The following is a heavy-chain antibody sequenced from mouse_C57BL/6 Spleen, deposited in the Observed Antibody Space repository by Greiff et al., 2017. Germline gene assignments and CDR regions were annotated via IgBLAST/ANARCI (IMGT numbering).Heavy chain of an antibody. Sequence: EVQLVESGGGLVQPGGSLKLSCAASGFTFSDYYMYWVRQTPEKRLEWVAYISNGGGSTYYPDTVKGRFTISRDNAKNTLYLQMSRLKSEDTAMYYCARTTVVSYWYFDVWGTGTTVTVSS. CDR2: ISNGGGST. D-gene: IGHD1-1*01. CDR1: GFTFSDYY. CDR3: ARTTVVSYWYFDV. J-gene: IGHJ1*03. V-gene: IGHV5-12*01.